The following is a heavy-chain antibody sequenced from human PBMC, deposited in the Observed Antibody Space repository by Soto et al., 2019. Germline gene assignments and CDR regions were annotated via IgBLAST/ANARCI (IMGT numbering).Heavy chain of an antibody. CDR1: GYTFTSYA. CDR2: INAGNGNT. Sequence: ASVKVSCKAAGYTFTSYAIHWVRQAPGQRLEWMGWINAGNGNTKYSQKFQGRVTITRDTSASTGYMELSGLRSEDTAIYYCARVEYDGNFPLGYWGQGTLVTVSS. J-gene: IGHJ4*02. CDR3: ARVEYDGNFPLGY. D-gene: IGHD3-10*01. V-gene: IGHV1-3*01.